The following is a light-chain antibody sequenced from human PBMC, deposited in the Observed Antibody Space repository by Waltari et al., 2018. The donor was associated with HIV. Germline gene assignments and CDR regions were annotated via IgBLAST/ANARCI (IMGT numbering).Light chain of an antibody. Sequence: EIVMTQSPATLSVSPGERVTLSCRASQNVITNLAWYQQKPDRAPSLLIYGASTRASGIPARFTGGGSGSDFTLTINSLQSEDCGLYYCQQYNGWPRTFGQGTKV. CDR1: QNVITN. CDR3: QQYNGWPRT. J-gene: IGKJ1*01. CDR2: GAS. V-gene: IGKV3-15*01.